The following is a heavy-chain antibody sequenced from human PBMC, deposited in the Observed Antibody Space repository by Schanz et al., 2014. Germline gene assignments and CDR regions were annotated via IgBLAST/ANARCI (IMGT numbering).Heavy chain of an antibody. CDR1: AFIFRSYS. V-gene: IGHV4-4*02. Sequence: VQLLESGGGLVQPGGSLRLSCAASAFIFRSYSMHWVRQAPGKGLEWIGEINPNEGIHHNPSLKSRVAISVDMSKNQFSLKMSSLTAADTATYYCAREMGRRFFDYNYGMDVWGQGTSVTVS. CDR3: AREMGRRFFDYNYGMDV. D-gene: IGHD3-3*01. J-gene: IGHJ6*02. CDR2: INPNEGI.